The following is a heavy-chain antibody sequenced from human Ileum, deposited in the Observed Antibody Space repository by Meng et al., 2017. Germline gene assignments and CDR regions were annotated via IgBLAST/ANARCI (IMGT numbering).Heavy chain of an antibody. CDR2: AST. J-gene: IGHJ4*02. V-gene: IGHV4-61*01. D-gene: IGHD3-10*01. CDR1: GASVTTSHYQ. Sequence: VQLQESGPALVRPSETLSHICTVSGASVTTSHYQWGWIRQPPGKGLEWIGYASTNYNPSLKSRLTISLDTSKNQVSLKLTSVTAADTAVYYCARDHSGSLDYWGQGILVTVSS. CDR3: ARDHSGSLDY.